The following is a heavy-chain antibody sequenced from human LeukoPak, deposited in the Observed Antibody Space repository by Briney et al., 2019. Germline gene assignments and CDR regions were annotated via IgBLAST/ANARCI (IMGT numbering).Heavy chain of an antibody. CDR2: ISDSGGGT. J-gene: IGHJ4*02. CDR1: GITLSNYG. V-gene: IGHV3-23*01. Sequence: GGSLRLSCAVSGITLSNYGMSWVRQAPGKGLEWGACISDSGGGTNYADSVKGRFTISRDNPKNTLYLQMNSLRAEATAVYFCAKRGVVIRVILVGFHKEAYYFDYWGQGALVTVSS. CDR3: AKRGVVIRVILVGFHKEAYYFDY. D-gene: IGHD3-22*01.